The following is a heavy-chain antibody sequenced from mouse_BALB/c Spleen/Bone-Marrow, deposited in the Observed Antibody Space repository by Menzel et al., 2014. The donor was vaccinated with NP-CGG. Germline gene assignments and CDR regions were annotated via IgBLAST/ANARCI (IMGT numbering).Heavy chain of an antibody. D-gene: IGHD1-1*01. Sequence: VQLQQSGAEAVKPGASVKLSCTASGFNIKDTHIHWVKQRPEQGLEWIGMIDPAKGNTKYDPKFQGKATITSDTSSNTASLQLSSLTSEDTAVYSCPRDYGRTAWFAYWGQGTLVTVSA. CDR2: IDPAKGNT. J-gene: IGHJ3*01. CDR3: PRDYGRTAWFAY. CDR1: GFNIKDTH. V-gene: IGHV14-3*02.